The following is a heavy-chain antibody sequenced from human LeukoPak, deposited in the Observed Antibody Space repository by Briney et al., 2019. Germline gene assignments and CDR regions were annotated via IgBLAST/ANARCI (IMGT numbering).Heavy chain of an antibody. CDR2: IYYSGTT. CDR3: ARDYYYDSSGNFDR. V-gene: IGHV4-61*08. CDR1: GVSISSGGYS. J-gene: IGHJ4*02. Sequence: SQTLSLTCAVSGVSISSGGYSWSWIRQPPGKGLEGIGYIYYSGTTTYTPSLKSRFTISVATSKGQFSLKLSSVTAADTAVYYCARDYYYDSSGNFDRWGQGTLVTVSS. D-gene: IGHD3-22*01.